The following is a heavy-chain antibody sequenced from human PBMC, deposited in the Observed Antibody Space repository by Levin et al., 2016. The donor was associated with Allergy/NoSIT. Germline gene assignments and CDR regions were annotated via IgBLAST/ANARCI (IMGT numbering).Heavy chain of an antibody. Sequence: GESLKISCAASGFTFSNCDMNWVRQAPGKGLEWVSYISGSSSHIYYAASVRGRLTISRDNAKNSLYLQMDYLSAEDTAVYYCARDLNTRARIGGMDVWGRGTTVTVSS. CDR3: ARDLNTRARIGGMDV. CDR1: GFTFSNCD. V-gene: IGHV3-21*04. CDR2: ISGSSSHI. D-gene: IGHD6-6*01. J-gene: IGHJ6*02.